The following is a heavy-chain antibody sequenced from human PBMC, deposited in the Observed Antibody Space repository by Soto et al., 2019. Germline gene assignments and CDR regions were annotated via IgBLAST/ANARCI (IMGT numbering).Heavy chain of an antibody. CDR3: ARTEYGSSGYYAFDI. V-gene: IGHV3-7*03. CDR2: IKQDGSEK. D-gene: IGHD3-22*01. CDR1: GFTFSSYW. Sequence: GGSLRLSCAASGFTFSSYWMSWVRQAPGKGLEWVANIKQDGSEKYYVDSVKGRFTISRDNAKNSLYLQMNSLRAEDTAMYYCARTEYGSSGYYAFDIWGQGTMVTVSS. J-gene: IGHJ3*02.